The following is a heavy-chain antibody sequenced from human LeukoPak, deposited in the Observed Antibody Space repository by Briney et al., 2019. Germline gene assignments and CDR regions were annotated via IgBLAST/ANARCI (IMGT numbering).Heavy chain of an antibody. J-gene: IGHJ4*02. D-gene: IGHD3-9*01. CDR1: GFTFSSYA. CDR3: ARAYHYDILTGYFDGLAFDY. Sequence: GRSLRLSCAASGFTFSSYAMHWVRQAPGKGLEWVAVISYDGSNKYYADSVKGRFTISRDNSKNTLYLQMNSLRAEDTAVYYCARAYHYDILTGYFDGLAFDYWGQGTLVTVSS. CDR2: ISYDGSNK. V-gene: IGHV3-30*04.